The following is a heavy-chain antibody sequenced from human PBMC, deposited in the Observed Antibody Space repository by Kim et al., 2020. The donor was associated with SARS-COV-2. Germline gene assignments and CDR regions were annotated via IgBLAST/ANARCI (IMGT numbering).Heavy chain of an antibody. V-gene: IGHV3-23*01. Sequence: GGSLRLSCAASGFTFSSYAMSWVRQAPGKGLEWVSAISGSGGSTYYADSVKGRFTISRDNSKNTLYLQMNSLRAEDTAVYYCANDIVVVPAATKYYYYGMDVWGQGTTVTVSS. D-gene: IGHD2-2*01. CDR2: ISGSGGST. CDR3: ANDIVVVPAATKYYYYGMDV. CDR1: GFTFSSYA. J-gene: IGHJ6*02.